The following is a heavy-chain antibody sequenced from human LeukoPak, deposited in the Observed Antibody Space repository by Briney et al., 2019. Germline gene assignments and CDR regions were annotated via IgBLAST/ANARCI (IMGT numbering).Heavy chain of an antibody. CDR3: AGGPYCGGDCYSYFDY. Sequence: SETLSLTCAVYGGSLSGYYWSWIRQPPGKGLEWIGEINHSGSTNYNPSLKSRVTISVDTSKNQFSLKLSSVTAADTAVYYCAGGPYCGGDCYSYFDYWGQGTLVTVSS. V-gene: IGHV4-34*01. CDR1: GGSLSGYY. CDR2: INHSGST. J-gene: IGHJ4*02. D-gene: IGHD2-21*02.